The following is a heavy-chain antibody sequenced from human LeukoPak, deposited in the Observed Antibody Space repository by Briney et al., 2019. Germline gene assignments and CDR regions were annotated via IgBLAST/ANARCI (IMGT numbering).Heavy chain of an antibody. V-gene: IGHV4-59*01. CDR1: GGSISSYY. CDR3: ARGRVGSSFGY. CDR2: IYYSGST. Sequence: SETLSLTCTVSGGSISSYYWSWIRQPPGKGLEWIGYIYYSGSTNYNPSLESRVTISVDTSKNQFSLKLSSVTAADTAVYYCARGRVGSSFGYWGQGTLVTVSS. D-gene: IGHD6-13*01. J-gene: IGHJ4*02.